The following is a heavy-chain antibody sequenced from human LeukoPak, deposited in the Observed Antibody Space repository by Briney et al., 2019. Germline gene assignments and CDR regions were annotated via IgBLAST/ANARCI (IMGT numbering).Heavy chain of an antibody. Sequence: SETLSLTCTVSGGSISSYYWSWIRQPPGKGLEWIGYIYYSGSTNYNPSLKSRVTISVDTSKNQFSLKLSSVTAADTAVYYCARGLDYGDYLKGLGAFDIWGQGTMVTVSS. CDR2: IYYSGST. J-gene: IGHJ3*02. CDR1: GGSISSYY. V-gene: IGHV4-59*01. CDR3: ARGLDYGDYLKGLGAFDI. D-gene: IGHD4-17*01.